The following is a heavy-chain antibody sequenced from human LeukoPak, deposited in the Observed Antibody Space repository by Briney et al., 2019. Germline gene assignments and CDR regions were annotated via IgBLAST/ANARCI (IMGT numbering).Heavy chain of an antibody. V-gene: IGHV3-30-3*01. Sequence: PGASLRLSCAASGFTFSSYAMSWVRQAPGKGLEWVAVISYDGSNKYYADSVKGRFTISRDNSKNTLYLQMNSLRAEDTAVYYCASYYYDSSGYLDYRGQGTLVTVSS. CDR2: ISYDGSNK. CDR3: ASYYYDSSGYLDY. CDR1: GFTFSSYA. D-gene: IGHD3-22*01. J-gene: IGHJ4*02.